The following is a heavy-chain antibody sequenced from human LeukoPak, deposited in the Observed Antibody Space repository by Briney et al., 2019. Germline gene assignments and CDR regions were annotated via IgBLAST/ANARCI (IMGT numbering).Heavy chain of an antibody. CDR2: ISSSGSTI. Sequence: PGGSLRLLCSASGFTLSEYYMSCIGQAPGKGLKWVSYISSSGSTIYYADSVKGRFTISRDNAKNSLYLQMNSLRAEDTAVYYCAREGGLRGVTTIDYWGQGTLVTVSS. CDR3: AREGGLRGVTTIDY. J-gene: IGHJ4*02. D-gene: IGHD5-18*01. CDR1: GFTLSEYY. V-gene: IGHV3-11*01.